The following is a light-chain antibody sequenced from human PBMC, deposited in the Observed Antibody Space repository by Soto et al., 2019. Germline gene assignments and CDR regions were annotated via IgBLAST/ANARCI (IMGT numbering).Light chain of an antibody. CDR2: DVS. V-gene: IGLV2-11*01. CDR3: CSYADNFFYV. Sequence: QSVLTQPRSVSGSPGQSVTISCTGTSTDVGGYDYVSWYQHHPGEAPKLIIFDVSQRPSGVPDRFSGSKSGNTASLTISRLQAEDEADYHCCSYADNFFYVFGTGTQLTVL. J-gene: IGLJ6*01. CDR1: STDVGGYDY.